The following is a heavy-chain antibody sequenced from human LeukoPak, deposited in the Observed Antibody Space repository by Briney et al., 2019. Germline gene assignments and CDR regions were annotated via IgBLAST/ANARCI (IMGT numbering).Heavy chain of an antibody. CDR2: ISAYNGGT. CDR3: ARGGTYYPCIDY. V-gene: IGHV1-18*01. Sequence: ASVRVSCKASGYSFSTTYINWVRQAPGQGLEWMGRISAYNGGTAYAQKFQGRVTMTTDSSTTTAYMDLASLRSDATAVYYCARGGTYYPCIDYWGQGTLVTVSS. J-gene: IGHJ4*01. D-gene: IGHD1-26*01. CDR1: GYSFSTTY.